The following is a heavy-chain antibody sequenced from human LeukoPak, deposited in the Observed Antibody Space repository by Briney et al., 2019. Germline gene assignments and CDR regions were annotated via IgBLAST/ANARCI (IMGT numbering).Heavy chain of an antibody. J-gene: IGHJ4*02. D-gene: IGHD4-17*01. CDR1: RGSISSGGYY. CDR3: ASGGYGAFDY. V-gene: IGHV4-31*03. CDR2: ISYRGTT. Sequence: PSQTLSLTCTVSRGSISSGGYYWSWIRQHPGRGLEWIGYISYRGTTYYNPSLNSRVSISVDTSKNQYSLKLNSVTAADTAVYYCASGGYGAFDYWGQGTLVTASS.